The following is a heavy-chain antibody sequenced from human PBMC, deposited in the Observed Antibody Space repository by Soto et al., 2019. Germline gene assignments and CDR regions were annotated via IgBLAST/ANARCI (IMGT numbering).Heavy chain of an antibody. CDR2: ISAYNGNT. V-gene: IGHV1-18*04. CDR3: ARDWGASILTSPFDP. CDR1: GYTFTSYG. D-gene: IGHD2-21*01. Sequence: QVQLVQSGAEVKKPGASVKVSCKASGYTFTSYGISWVRQAPGQGLEWMGWISAYNGNTNYAQKIQGRVTMTTDTSTRTAYMERRSLRSDATAVYYCARDWGASILTSPFDPWARKPWSPSPQ. J-gene: IGHJ5*02.